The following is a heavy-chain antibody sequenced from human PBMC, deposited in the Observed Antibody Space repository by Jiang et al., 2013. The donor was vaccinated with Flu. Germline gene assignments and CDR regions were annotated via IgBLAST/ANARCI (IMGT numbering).Heavy chain of an antibody. CDR1: GASIRSGDYW. D-gene: IGHD4/OR15-4a*01. V-gene: IGHV4-30-4*01. CDR3: AAATSVTMWAFAF. J-gene: IGHJ3*01. CDR2: VHNSGRT. Sequence: GPGLVKPSQTLSLTCTVSGASIRSGDYWWNWIRQPPGKGLEWIGLVHNSGRTTYNPSLKSRLDLSIDTSNNQFSLRLHSVTAADTADYYCAAATSVTMWAFAFWGRGTNVTVSS.